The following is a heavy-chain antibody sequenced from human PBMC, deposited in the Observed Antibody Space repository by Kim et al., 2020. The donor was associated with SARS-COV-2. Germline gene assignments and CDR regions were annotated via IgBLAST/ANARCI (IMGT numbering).Heavy chain of an antibody. CDR3: ARAYYYDSSGEEDGYFDY. J-gene: IGHJ4*02. CDR1: GFTFSSYS. D-gene: IGHD3-22*01. Sequence: GGSLRLSCAASGFTFSSYSMNWVRQAPGKGLEWVSSISSSSSYIYYADSVKGRFTISRDNAKNSLYLQMNSLRAEDTAVYYCARAYYYDSSGEEDGYFDYWGQGTLVTVSS. CDR2: ISSSSSYI. V-gene: IGHV3-21*01.